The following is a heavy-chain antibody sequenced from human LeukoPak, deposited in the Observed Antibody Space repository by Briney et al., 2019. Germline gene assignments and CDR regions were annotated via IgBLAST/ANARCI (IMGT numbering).Heavy chain of an antibody. J-gene: IGHJ4*02. D-gene: IGHD2-15*01. Sequence: PGGSLRLSCAASEFTFSNYWMSWVRQAPGKGLEWVANINQDGGAKYYVDSVKGRFPFSRDNAKISVYLQVNSLRVEDTAVYYCARGRYCSSGSCYFDYWGQGTLVTVSS. CDR1: EFTFSNYW. CDR2: INQDGGAK. V-gene: IGHV3-7*01. CDR3: ARGRYCSSGSCYFDY.